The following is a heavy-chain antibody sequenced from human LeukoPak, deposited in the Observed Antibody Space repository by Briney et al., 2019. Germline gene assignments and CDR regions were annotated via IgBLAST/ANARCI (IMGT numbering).Heavy chain of an antibody. D-gene: IGHD4-17*01. V-gene: IGHV4-39*01. CDR1: GGSISSSSYY. Sequence: PSETLSLTCTVSGGSISSSSYYWGWIRQPPGKGLEWIGSIYYSGSTYYNPSLKRRVTISVDTSKNQFSLKLSSVTAADTAVYYCARSTVRVLEEYFQHWGQGTLVTVSS. CDR3: ARSTVRVLEEYFQH. CDR2: IYYSGST. J-gene: IGHJ1*01.